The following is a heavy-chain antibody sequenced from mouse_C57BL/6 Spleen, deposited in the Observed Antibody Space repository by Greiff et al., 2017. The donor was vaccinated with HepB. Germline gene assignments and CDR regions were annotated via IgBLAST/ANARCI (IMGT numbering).Heavy chain of an antibody. V-gene: IGHV5-4*01. Sequence: EVQLVESGGGLVKPGGSLKLSCAASGFTFSSYAMSWVRQTPEKRLEWVATISDGGSYTYYPDNVKGRFTISRDNAKNNLYLQMSHLKSEDTAMYYCARDGITTVVATEWYFDVWGTGTTVTVSS. CDR3: ARDGITTVVATEWYFDV. D-gene: IGHD1-1*01. CDR2: ISDGGSYT. CDR1: GFTFSSYA. J-gene: IGHJ1*03.